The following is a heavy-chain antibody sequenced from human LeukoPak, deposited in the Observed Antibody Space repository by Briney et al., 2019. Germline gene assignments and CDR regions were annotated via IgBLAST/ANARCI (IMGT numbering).Heavy chain of an antibody. CDR1: GYTFTAYY. J-gene: IGHJ3*01. CDR2: INPTGGIT. CDR3: ARVPPRYPEEFDV. V-gene: IGHV1-46*01. D-gene: IGHD3-16*02. Sequence: ASVKVSCKASGYTFTAYYVHWVRQAPGRGLEWMGIINPTGGITTYAQQFQNRLTLTGDMSTSTFYMELTSLTSEDTAVYYCARVPPRYPEEFDVWGQGTMVTVSS.